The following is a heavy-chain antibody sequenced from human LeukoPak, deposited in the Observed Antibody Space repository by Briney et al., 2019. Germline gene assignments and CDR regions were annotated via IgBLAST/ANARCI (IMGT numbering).Heavy chain of an antibody. J-gene: IGHJ6*03. D-gene: IGHD3-10*01. CDR2: ISWNSGSI. V-gene: IGHV3-9*03. Sequence: GRSLRLSCAASGFTFDDYAMHWVRQAPGKGLEWVSGISWNSGSIGYADSVKGRFTISRDNAKNSLYLQVNSLRAEDMALYYCAKGGGGYSYYYYMDVWGKGTTVTVSS. CDR1: GFTFDDYA. CDR3: AKGGGGYSYYYYMDV.